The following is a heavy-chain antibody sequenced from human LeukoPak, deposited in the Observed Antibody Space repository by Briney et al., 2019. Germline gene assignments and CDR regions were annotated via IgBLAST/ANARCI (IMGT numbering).Heavy chain of an antibody. CDR3: AKSATGTTSNWFDP. Sequence: SVKVSCKASGGTFSSYAISWVRQAPGQGLEWMGGIIPIFGTANYAQKFQGRVTITADESTSTAYMELSSLRSEDTAVYYCAKSATGTTSNWFDPWGQGTLVTVSS. V-gene: IGHV1-69*13. CDR2: IIPIFGTA. J-gene: IGHJ5*02. CDR1: GGTFSSYA. D-gene: IGHD1-7*01.